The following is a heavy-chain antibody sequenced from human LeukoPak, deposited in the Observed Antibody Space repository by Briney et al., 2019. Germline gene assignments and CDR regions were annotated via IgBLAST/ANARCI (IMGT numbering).Heavy chain of an antibody. CDR2: IYYSGST. V-gene: IGHV4-59*01. D-gene: IGHD3-3*01. CDR1: GGSISSYY. CDR3: ARVFDFWSGYYYAFDI. J-gene: IGHJ3*02. Sequence: PSETLSLTCTVSGGSISSYYWGWIRQPPGKGLEWIGYIYYSGSTNYNPSLKSRVTISVDTSKNQFSLKLSSVTAADTAVYYCARVFDFWSGYYYAFDIWGQGTMVTVSS.